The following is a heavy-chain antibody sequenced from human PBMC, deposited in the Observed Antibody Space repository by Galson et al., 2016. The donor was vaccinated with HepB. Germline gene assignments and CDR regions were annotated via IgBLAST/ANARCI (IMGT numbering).Heavy chain of an antibody. Sequence: SVKVSCKASGYTFSNYAIHWVRQAPGQRLEWMAWINAGIGSKKHAQKFQGRVTITRDTSATTAYMELSNPRSEDTAIYYCARDVSARRGFDIWGQGTKVTVTS. D-gene: IGHD3-10*01. CDR1: GYTFSNYA. J-gene: IGHJ3*02. CDR3: ARDVSARRGFDI. V-gene: IGHV1-3*01. CDR2: INAGIGSK.